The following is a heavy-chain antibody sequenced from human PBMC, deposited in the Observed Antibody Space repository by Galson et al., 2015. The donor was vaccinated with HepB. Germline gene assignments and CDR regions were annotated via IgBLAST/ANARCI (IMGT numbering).Heavy chain of an antibody. CDR1: GYTFTSYY. D-gene: IGHD6-19*01. J-gene: IGHJ5*02. Sequence: SVKVSCKASGYTFTSYYMHWVRQAPGQGLEWMGIINPSGGSTSYAQKFQGRVTMTRDTSTSTVYIELSSLRSEDTAVYYCARPPPWSTGYSSGWNVNWFDPWGQGTLVTVSS. CDR3: ARPPPWSTGYSSGWNVNWFDP. V-gene: IGHV1-46*01. CDR2: INPSGGST.